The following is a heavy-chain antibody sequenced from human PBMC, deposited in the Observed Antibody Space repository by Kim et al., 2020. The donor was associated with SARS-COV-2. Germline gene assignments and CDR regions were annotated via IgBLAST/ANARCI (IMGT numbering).Heavy chain of an antibody. J-gene: IGHJ4*02. CDR1: GGSISSSSYY. V-gene: IGHV4-39*01. CDR3: ARQVVTGTHDRTYYFDY. Sequence: SETLSLTCTVSGGSISSSSYYWGWIRQPPGKGLEWIGSIYYSGSTYYNPSLKSRVTISVDTSKNQFSLKLSSVTAADTAVYYCARQVVTGTHDRTYYFDYWGQGNLVTVSS. D-gene: IGHD1-20*01. CDR2: IYYSGST.